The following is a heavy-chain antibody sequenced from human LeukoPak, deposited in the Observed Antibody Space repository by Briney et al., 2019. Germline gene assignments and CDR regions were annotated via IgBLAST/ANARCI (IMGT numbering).Heavy chain of an antibody. CDR1: GFTFSNAW. V-gene: IGHV3-15*07. Sequence: GGSLSLSCAASGFTFSNAWMNWVRQAPGKGLEWVGRIKSKTDGGTTDYAAPVKGRFTISRDDSKNTLYLQMNSLKTEDTAVYYCTTGDGEINGSGWYLSGFDYWGQGTLVTVSS. D-gene: IGHD6-19*01. CDR3: TTGDGEINGSGWYLSGFDY. J-gene: IGHJ4*02. CDR2: IKSKTDGGTT.